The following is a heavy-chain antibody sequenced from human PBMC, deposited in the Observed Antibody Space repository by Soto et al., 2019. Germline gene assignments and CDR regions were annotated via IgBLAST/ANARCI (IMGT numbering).Heavy chain of an antibody. D-gene: IGHD2-2*01. CDR1: GYTFTSYY. CDR2: INHSGGST. V-gene: IGHV1-46*01. Sequence: ASVKASCHPSGYTFTSYYMHWVRHAPGQGLEWMGIINHSGGSTCYAQKLQVRVTMTRATSTSTVYMELPSPRSEDRAVYYCARVPIVVVPAAIQEIYYMDVWGKGTTVTVSS. CDR3: ARVPIVVVPAAIQEIYYMDV. J-gene: IGHJ6*03.